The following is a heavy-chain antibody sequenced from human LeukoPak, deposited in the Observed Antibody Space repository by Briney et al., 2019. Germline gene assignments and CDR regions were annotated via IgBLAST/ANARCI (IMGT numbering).Heavy chain of an antibody. Sequence: SETLSLTCAVYGGSFSGYQWTWIRQPPGKGLEWIGEMNHSGSTNYSPSLKSRVTVSIDTSKNHFSLKLSSVTAADTAVYYCAREGPYGSGSYYTYWFDPWGQGTLVTVSS. CDR3: AREGPYGSGSYYTYWFDP. J-gene: IGHJ5*02. CDR1: GGSFSGYQ. D-gene: IGHD3-10*01. CDR2: MNHSGST. V-gene: IGHV4-34*01.